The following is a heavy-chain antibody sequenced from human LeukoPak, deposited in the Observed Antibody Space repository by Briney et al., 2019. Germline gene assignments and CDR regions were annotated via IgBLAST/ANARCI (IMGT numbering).Heavy chain of an antibody. D-gene: IGHD3-22*01. V-gene: IGHV3-15*01. CDR1: GFTFSNAW. Sequence: GGSLRLSCAASGFTFSNAWMSWVRQAPGKGLEWVGRIKSKTDGGTTDYAAPVKGRFTISRDDSKNTLYLQMNSLKTEDTAVYYCTTDFGETYYYDSSGYIDYWGQGTLVTVSS. J-gene: IGHJ4*02. CDR3: TTDFGETYYYDSSGYIDY. CDR2: IKSKTDGGTT.